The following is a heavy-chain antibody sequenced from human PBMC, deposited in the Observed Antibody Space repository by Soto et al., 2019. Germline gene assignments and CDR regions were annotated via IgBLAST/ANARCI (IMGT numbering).Heavy chain of an antibody. D-gene: IGHD3-3*01. Sequence: QVQLVESGGGLVKPGGSLRLSCAAYGFTFSDYYMSWIRQAPGKGLEWVSYISSSSSYTNYADSVKGRFTISRDNAKNSLYLQMNSLRAEDTAVYYCASYSFRYDPFYYWGQGTLVTVSS. CDR2: ISSSSSYT. CDR3: ASYSFRYDPFYY. V-gene: IGHV3-11*06. CDR1: GFTFSDYY. J-gene: IGHJ4*02.